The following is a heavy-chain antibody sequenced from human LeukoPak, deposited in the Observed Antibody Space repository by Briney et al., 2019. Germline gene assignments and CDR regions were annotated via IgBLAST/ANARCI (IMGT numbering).Heavy chain of an antibody. CDR2: IVGCGGST. Sequence: GGSLRLSCAASGFTFSSYAMSWVRQAPGKGLEWVSCIVGCGGSTYSSDSVKGRFTISRDNSKNTLYLQMNSRRAEDPALYYCAKRSSGRSGFDYWGQGTVVTVSS. V-gene: IGHV3-23*01. D-gene: IGHD3-10*01. CDR1: GFTFSSYA. J-gene: IGHJ4*02. CDR3: AKRSSGRSGFDY.